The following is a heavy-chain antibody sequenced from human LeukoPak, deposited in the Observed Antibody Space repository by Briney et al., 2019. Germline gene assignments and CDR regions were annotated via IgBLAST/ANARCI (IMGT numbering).Heavy chain of an antibody. V-gene: IGHV4-59*01. CDR3: ARVDYDSSGYYHAFDI. D-gene: IGHD3-22*01. J-gene: IGHJ3*02. Sequence: SETLSLTCTVSGGSISSYYWSRLRQPPGKGLEWIGYIYYSGSTNYNPSLKSRVTISVDTSKNQFSLKLSSVTAADTAVYYCARVDYDSSGYYHAFDIWGQGTMVTVSS. CDR1: GGSISSYY. CDR2: IYYSGST.